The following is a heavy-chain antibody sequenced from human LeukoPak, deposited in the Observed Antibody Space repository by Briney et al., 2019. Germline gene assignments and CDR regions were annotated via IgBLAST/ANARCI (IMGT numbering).Heavy chain of an antibody. CDR2: RSGSGGST. V-gene: IGHV3-23*01. CDR3: AKGRAGIDY. CDR1: GFTFSSHA. Sequence: GGSLRLSCAPSGFTFSSHAMSWVRQAPGKGLEWVSGRSGSGGSTYYADSVKGRFTISRDNSKNTLYVQMNSRRAEDPAVYYCAKGRAGIDYWGQGTLVIVSS. D-gene: IGHD6-19*01. J-gene: IGHJ4*02.